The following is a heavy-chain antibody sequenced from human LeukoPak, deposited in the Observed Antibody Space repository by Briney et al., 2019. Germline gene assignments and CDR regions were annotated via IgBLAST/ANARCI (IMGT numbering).Heavy chain of an antibody. J-gene: IGHJ4*02. CDR3: AREEGYSYVLGH. CDR2: IYYNGST. CDR1: GDSIYNYY. Sequence: SETLSLTCSVSGDSIYNYYWSWIRQPPGKRLEWIGYIYYNGSTNYNPSLKSRVTFSVDTSRSQFALRLSSVTAADTAVYYCAREEGYSYVLGHWGQGTLVTVSS. D-gene: IGHD5-18*01. V-gene: IGHV4-59*12.